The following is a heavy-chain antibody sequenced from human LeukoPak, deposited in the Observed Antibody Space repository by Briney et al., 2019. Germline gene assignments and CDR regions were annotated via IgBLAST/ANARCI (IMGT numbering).Heavy chain of an antibody. V-gene: IGHV1-2*02. CDR2: INPNSGGT. D-gene: IGHD5-18*01. CDR3: AFETAMVTFDY. J-gene: IGHJ4*02. Sequence: GASVKVSCKASGYTFTGYYMHWVRQAPGQGLEWMGWINPNSGGTTYAQKFQGRVTMTRDTSISTAYLELSRLRSDDTAVYYCAFETAMVTFDYWGQGTLVTVSS. CDR1: GYTFTGYY.